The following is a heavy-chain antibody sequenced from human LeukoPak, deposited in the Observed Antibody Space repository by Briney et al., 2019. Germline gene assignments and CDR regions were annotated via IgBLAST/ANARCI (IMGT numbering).Heavy chain of an antibody. V-gene: IGHV3-20*04. CDR1: GFTFDDYG. CDR3: ARVGGYGDYLLDP. J-gene: IGHJ5*02. CDR2: VNWNGGST. Sequence: GGSLRLSCAASGFTFDDYGMSWVRQAPGKGLEWISGVNWNGGSTGYADSVKGRFTISRDNSKNTLYLQMNSLRAEDTAVYYCARVGGYGDYLLDPWGQGTLVTVSS. D-gene: IGHD4-17*01.